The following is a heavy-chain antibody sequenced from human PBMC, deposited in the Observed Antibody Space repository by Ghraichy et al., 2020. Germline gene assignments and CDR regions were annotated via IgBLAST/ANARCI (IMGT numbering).Heavy chain of an antibody. J-gene: IGHJ4*02. CDR3: ARDSYSRY. Sequence: GGSLRLSCAASGFIVSSNYMNWVRQAPGKGLEWVSIIYNDGRTQYADSVKGRFTISRDNSENTLYLQMNSLRVEDTAVYYCARDSYSRYWGQGTLVTVSS. V-gene: IGHV3-53*01. CDR1: GFIVSSNY. CDR2: IYNDGRT. D-gene: IGHD6-13*01.